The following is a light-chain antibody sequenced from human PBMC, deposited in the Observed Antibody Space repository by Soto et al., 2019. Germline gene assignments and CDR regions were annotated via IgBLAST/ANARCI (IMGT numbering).Light chain of an antibody. CDR1: SSNIGAGYD. Sequence: QSVLTQPPSVSGXXXXXXXISCTGSSSNIGAGYDVHWYQQLPGTAPKLLIYGNSNRPSGVPDRFSGSKSGTSASLAITGLQAEDEADYYCQSYDTSLSGVVFGGGTKVTVL. CDR2: GNS. V-gene: IGLV1-40*01. CDR3: QSYDTSLSGVV. J-gene: IGLJ2*01.